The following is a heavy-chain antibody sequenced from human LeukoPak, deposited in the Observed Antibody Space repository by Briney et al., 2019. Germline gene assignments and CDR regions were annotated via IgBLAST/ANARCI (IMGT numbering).Heavy chain of an antibody. CDR3: ARSPPAYCSSTSCYLYSAAGYYFDC. J-gene: IGHJ4*02. Sequence: SETLSLTCAVYGGSFSGYYWSWVRQPPGKGLEWIGEINHSGSTNYNPSLKSRVTISVDTSKNQFSLKLSSVTAADTAVYYCARSPPAYCSSTSCYLYSAAGYYFDCWGQGTLVTVSS. D-gene: IGHD2-2*01. CDR2: INHSGST. CDR1: GGSFSGYY. V-gene: IGHV4-34*01.